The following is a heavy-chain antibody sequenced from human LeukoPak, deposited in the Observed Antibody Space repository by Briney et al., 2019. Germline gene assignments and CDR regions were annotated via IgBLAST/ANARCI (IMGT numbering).Heavy chain of an antibody. J-gene: IGHJ4*02. V-gene: IGHV4-34*01. CDR3: ARHRLIVGATWYYFDY. D-gene: IGHD1-26*01. Sequence: SETLSLTCAVYGGSFSGYYWSWIRQPPGKGLGWIGEINHSGSTNYNPSLKSRVTISVDTSKNQFSLKLSSVTAADTAVYYCARHRLIVGATWYYFDYWGQGTLVTVSS. CDR2: INHSGST. CDR1: GGSFSGYY.